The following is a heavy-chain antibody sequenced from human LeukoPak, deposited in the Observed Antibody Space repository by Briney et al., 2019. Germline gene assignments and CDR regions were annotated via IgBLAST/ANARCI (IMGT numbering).Heavy chain of an antibody. V-gene: IGHV4-4*07. CDR2: IYTSGST. J-gene: IGHJ4*02. D-gene: IGHD4-17*01. CDR3: ARDEYGDYFDY. Sequence: SETLSLTCAVYGGSFSGYYWSWIRQPAGKGLEWIGRIYTSGSTNYNPSLKSRVTISVDTSKNQFSLKLSSVTAADTAVYYCARDEYGDYFDYWGQGTLVTVSS. CDR1: GGSFSGYY.